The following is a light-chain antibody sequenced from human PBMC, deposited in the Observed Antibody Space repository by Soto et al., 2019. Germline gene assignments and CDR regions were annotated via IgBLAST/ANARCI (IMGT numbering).Light chain of an antibody. V-gene: IGKV3-15*01. CDR1: QNIGSN. CDR3: QQYNNWRRT. Sequence: EVVLTQSPATLSASPGERVILSCRASQNIGSNLAWYQQRLGQAPRLLNYGASTRATGISARISGSGSGTEFTLTISILQSVDFAIYYCQQYNNWRRTFGQGTKVDIK. J-gene: IGKJ1*01. CDR2: GAS.